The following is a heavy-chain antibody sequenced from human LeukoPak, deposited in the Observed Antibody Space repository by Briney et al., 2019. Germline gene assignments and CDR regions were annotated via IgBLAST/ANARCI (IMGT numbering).Heavy chain of an antibody. V-gene: IGHV3-33*08. D-gene: IGHD1/OR15-1a*01. Sequence: GGSLRLSYAASGFTVSSNYMSWVRQAPCKGLEWVAVIWYDARNKYYADSVKGRFTISRDNSKNTAYLQMNSLRAEDTAVYYCARGGVATTWGAFDIWGQGTMVTVSS. CDR1: GFTVSSNY. CDR2: IWYDARNK. CDR3: ARGGVATTWGAFDI. J-gene: IGHJ3*02.